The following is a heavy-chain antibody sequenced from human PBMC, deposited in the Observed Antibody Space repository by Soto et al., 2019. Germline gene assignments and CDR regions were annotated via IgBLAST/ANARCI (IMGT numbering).Heavy chain of an antibody. D-gene: IGHD5-12*01. V-gene: IGHV3-7*05. CDR3: ARDRTVAF. J-gene: IGHJ4*02. CDR1: GFTFTNHH. CDR2: INVDGSEK. Sequence: EVQLVESGGGLVQPGGSLRLSCVAFGFTFTNHHMTWVRQAPGKGLEWVANINVDGSEKYYADSVKGRFTISRDNAYSSLSLQMNSLRAEDTGTYYCARDRTVAFWGQGTLVIVSS.